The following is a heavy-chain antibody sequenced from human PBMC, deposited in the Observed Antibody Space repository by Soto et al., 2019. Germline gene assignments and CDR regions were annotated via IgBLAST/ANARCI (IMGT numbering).Heavy chain of an antibody. CDR1: GFTLSTYG. J-gene: IGHJ3*02. D-gene: IGHD3-22*01. CDR2: LWYDGTFE. Sequence: QVQLVESGGGVVQPGRSLRLSCASSGFTLSTYGMHWVRQAPGKGLEWMAVLWYDGTFEKYAESVKGRFTISRDNSKNTLYLQMNSLRAEDTAVYYCATEGPSTADSSSWGAFDIWGQGTMVTVSS. V-gene: IGHV3-33*01. CDR3: ATEGPSTADSSSWGAFDI.